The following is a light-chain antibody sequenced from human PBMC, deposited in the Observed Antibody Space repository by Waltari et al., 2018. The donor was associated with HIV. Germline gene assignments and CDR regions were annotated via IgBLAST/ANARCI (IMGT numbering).Light chain of an antibody. V-gene: IGLV1-44*01. CDR1: SSNIGTNT. CDR2: GNH. CDR3: AAWDDSLNAWV. Sequence: QSVLTQPPSASGTPGQRVTISCSGSSSNIGTNTVNWYQQLPGSAPKFLMYGNHEWPSGVPGRFSGSKSGTSASLAISVLRSEDEADYYCAAWDDSLNAWVFGGGTKVTVL. J-gene: IGLJ3*02.